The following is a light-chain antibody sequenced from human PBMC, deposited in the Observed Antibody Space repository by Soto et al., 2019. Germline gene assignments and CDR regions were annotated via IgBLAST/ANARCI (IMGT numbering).Light chain of an antibody. Sequence: EIVLTQSPGTLSLSPGERATLSCRASERLSSVYLAWYQQRPVQPPRLLIYGASSRATGIPDRFSGSGSGTDFTLTISRLEPEDFAVYYCQQYGSSRWTFGQGTKVDIK. V-gene: IGKV3-20*01. J-gene: IGKJ1*01. CDR2: GAS. CDR3: QQYGSSRWT. CDR1: ERLSSVY.